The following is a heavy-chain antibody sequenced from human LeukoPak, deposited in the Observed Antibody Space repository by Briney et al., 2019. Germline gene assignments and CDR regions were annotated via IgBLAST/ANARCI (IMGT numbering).Heavy chain of an antibody. CDR2: IKQDGSEK. Sequence: PGGSLRLSCAASGFTFSSYWMSWVRQAPGKGLEWVANIKQDGSEKYYVDSVKGRFTISRDNAKNSLYLQMSSLRAEDTAVYYCARVGGCCYFDYWGQGAPGTVSS. CDR1: GFTFSSYW. J-gene: IGHJ4*02. D-gene: IGHD2-15*01. V-gene: IGHV3-7*01. CDR3: ARVGGCCYFDY.